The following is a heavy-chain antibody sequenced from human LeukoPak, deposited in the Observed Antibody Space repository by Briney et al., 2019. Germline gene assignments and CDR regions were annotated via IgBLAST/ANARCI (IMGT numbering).Heavy chain of an antibody. CDR2: INHSGST. D-gene: IGHD6-13*01. CDR3: ANPNELSSSWYYRATPADLKKDAFDI. CDR1: GGSFSGYY. V-gene: IGHV4-34*01. J-gene: IGHJ3*02. Sequence: SETLSLTCAVYGGSFSGYYWSWIRQPPGKGLEWIGEINHSGSTNYNPSLKSRVTISVDTSKNQFSLKLSSVAAADTAVYYCANPNELSSSWYYRATPADLKKDAFDIWGQGTMVTVSS.